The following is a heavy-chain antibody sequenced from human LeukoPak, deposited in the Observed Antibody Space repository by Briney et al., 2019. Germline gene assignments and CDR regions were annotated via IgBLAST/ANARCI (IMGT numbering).Heavy chain of an antibody. CDR1: GGSISSSSYY. J-gene: IGHJ6*02. CDR2: LYYSGST. Sequence: PSETLSLTCTVSGGSISSSSYYWDWIRQPPGKGLEWIGSLYYSGSTYYNPSLKSRVTISVDTSKNQFSLKLSSVTAADTAVFYCARDDYYYGMDVWGQGTTVTVSS. CDR3: ARDDYYYGMDV. V-gene: IGHV4-39*02.